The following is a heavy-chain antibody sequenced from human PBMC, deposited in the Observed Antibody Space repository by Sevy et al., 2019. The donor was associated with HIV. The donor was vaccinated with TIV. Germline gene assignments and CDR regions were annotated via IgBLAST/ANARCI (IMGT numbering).Heavy chain of an antibody. CDR1: GDSVSSNSAA. J-gene: IGHJ6*02. Sequence: SQTLSLTCAISGDSVSSNSAAWNWIRQSPSRGLEWLGRTYYRSKWYNDYAASVKSRITINPDTSKNQFSLQLNSVPPEDTAVYYCARLGPAAGYYAMDVWGQGTTVTVSS. V-gene: IGHV6-1*01. CDR3: ARLGPAAGYYAMDV. D-gene: IGHD3-10*01. CDR2: TYYRSKWYN.